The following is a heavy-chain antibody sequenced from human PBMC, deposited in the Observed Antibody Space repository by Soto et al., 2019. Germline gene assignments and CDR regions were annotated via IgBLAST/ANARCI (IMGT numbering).Heavy chain of an antibody. CDR1: GGSFSGYY. CDR3: ARQGRGYSYGYPFLDRFRYCTNGVCLVESGMDV. CDR2: INRSGST. D-gene: IGHD2-8*01. Sequence: SETLSLTCAVSGGSFSGYYWSWIRQPPGKGLGWLGEINRSGSTNYHPSLKSRVTISVDTSKNQFSLKLSSVTAADTAVYYCARQGRGYSYGYPFLDRFRYCTNGVCLVESGMDVWGQGATVTVSS. V-gene: IGHV4-34*01. J-gene: IGHJ6*02.